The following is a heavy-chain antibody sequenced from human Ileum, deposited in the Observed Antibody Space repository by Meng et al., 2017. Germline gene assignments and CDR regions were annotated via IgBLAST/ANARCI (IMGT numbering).Heavy chain of an antibody. J-gene: IGHJ4*02. Sequence: HGPLWQSQAMSHTSGVSGNVSSRGGYYAIWSPQNPGMRLVSIEYIYSMGGTYYTPCLKSLVHISIDTSKYAFSRRLSSVTAENTAVYYCETIGYCSGRSYYGFFDYWGQGTLVTVSS. CDR2: IYSMGGT. CDR3: ETIGYCSGRSYYGFFDY. V-gene: IGHV4-31*01. CDR1: GNVSSRGGYY. D-gene: IGHD6-19*01.